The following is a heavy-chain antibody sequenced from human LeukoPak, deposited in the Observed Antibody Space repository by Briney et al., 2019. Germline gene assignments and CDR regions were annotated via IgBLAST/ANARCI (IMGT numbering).Heavy chain of an antibody. CDR3: ATRYSSSWYFDY. V-gene: IGHV1-24*01. J-gene: IGHJ4*02. D-gene: IGHD6-13*01. CDR1: GYTLTELS. CDR2: FDPEDGET. Sequence: ASAKVSCKVSGYTLTELSMHWVRQAPGKGLEWMGGFDPEDGETIYAQKFQGRVTMTEDTSTDTAYMELSSLRSEDTAVYYCATRYSSSWYFDYWGQGTLVTVSS.